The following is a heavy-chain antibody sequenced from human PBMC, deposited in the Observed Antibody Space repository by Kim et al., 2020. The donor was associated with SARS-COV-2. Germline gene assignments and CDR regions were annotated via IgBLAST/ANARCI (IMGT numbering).Heavy chain of an antibody. D-gene: IGHD2-15*01. CDR3: AKDRKYCSGGSSYSVNGMDV. Sequence: RFTISRDNSKNTLYLQMNSLRAEDTAVYYCAKDRKYCSGGSSYSVNGMDVWGQGTTVTVSS. J-gene: IGHJ6*02. V-gene: IGHV3-30*02.